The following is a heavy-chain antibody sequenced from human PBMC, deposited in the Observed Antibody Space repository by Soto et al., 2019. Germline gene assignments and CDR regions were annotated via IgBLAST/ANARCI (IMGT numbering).Heavy chain of an antibody. CDR1: GGTFSSYA. D-gene: IGHD3-3*01. CDR3: ARDKEWVLGNYYYYPMDV. J-gene: IGHJ6*02. Sequence: ASVKVSCKASGGTFSSYAISWVRQAPGQGLEWMGWISAYNGNTNYAQHLQGRVTMTTDTSTSTAYMELRSLRSDDTAVYYCARDKEWVLGNYYYYPMDVWGQGTTVTVSS. V-gene: IGHV1-18*01. CDR2: ISAYNGNT.